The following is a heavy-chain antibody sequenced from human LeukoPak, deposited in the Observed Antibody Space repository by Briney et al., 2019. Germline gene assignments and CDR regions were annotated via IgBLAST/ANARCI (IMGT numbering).Heavy chain of an antibody. Sequence: GGSLRLSCTASGFSFSIYWMSWVRQAPGKGLEWVATIKEEGSEKYYVDSVKGRFTIFRDNAKKLLYLQMKSLRAEDTAMYYCAKEFRGASGYWGQGTLVTVSS. CDR1: GFSFSIYW. J-gene: IGHJ4*02. V-gene: IGHV3-7*03. D-gene: IGHD1-26*01. CDR2: IKEEGSEK. CDR3: AKEFRGASGY.